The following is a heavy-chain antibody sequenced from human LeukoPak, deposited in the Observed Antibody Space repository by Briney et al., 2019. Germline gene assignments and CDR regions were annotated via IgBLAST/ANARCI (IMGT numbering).Heavy chain of an antibody. CDR2: IRGSGVNM. J-gene: IGHJ2*01. CDR1: GFTFSAYA. D-gene: IGHD3-16*02. CDR3: ARDFDYVWGSYRLWYFDL. V-gene: IGHV3-23*01. Sequence: GGSLRLSCAASGFTFSAYAMSWVRQAPGKGLDWVSTIRGSGVNMYYADSVKGRFTISRDNSRNTLYLQMNGLRAEDTAVYYCARDFDYVWGSYRLWYFDLWGRGTLVTVSS.